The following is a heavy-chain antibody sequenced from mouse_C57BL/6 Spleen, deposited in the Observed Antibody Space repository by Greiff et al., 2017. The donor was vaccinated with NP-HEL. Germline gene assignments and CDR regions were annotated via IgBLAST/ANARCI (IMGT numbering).Heavy chain of an antibody. D-gene: IGHD2-2*01. CDR2: LGPGSGST. CDR1: GYTFTDYY. CDR3: AREGLPPFAY. J-gene: IGHJ3*01. V-gene: IGHV1-77*01. Sequence: QVQLQQSGAELVKPGASVKISCKASGYTFTDYYINWVKQRPGQGLEWIGKLGPGSGSTYYNEKFKGKATLTADKSSSTAYMQLSSLISEDSAVYFCAREGLPPFAYWGQGTLVTVSA.